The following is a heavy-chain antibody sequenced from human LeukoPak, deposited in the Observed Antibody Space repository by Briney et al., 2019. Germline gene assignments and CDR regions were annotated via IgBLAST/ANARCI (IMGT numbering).Heavy chain of an antibody. CDR2: IIPIFGTA. D-gene: IGHD2-15*01. J-gene: IGHJ4*02. CDR3: ARDVVVVVAATPVYFDY. CDR1: GYTFTGYY. Sequence: SVKVSCKASGYTFTGYYMHWVRQAPGQGLEWMGRIIPIFGTANYAQKFQGRVTITTDESTSTAYMELSSLRYEDTAVYYCARDVVVVVAATPVYFDYWGQGTLVNLSS. V-gene: IGHV1-69*05.